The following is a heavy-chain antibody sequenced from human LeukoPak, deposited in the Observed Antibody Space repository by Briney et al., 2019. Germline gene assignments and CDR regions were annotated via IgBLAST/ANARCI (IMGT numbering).Heavy chain of an antibody. CDR2: INHSGST. V-gene: IGHV4-34*01. D-gene: IGHD3-22*01. J-gene: IGHJ4*02. Sequence: SETLSLTCAVYGGSFSGYYWSWIRQPPGKGLEWIGEINHSGSTNYNPSLKSRVTISADTSKNQFSLNLRSVTAADTAMYYCARSSNGYSYYFDYWGQGTLVTVSS. CDR3: ARSSNGYSYYFDY. CDR1: GGSFSGYY.